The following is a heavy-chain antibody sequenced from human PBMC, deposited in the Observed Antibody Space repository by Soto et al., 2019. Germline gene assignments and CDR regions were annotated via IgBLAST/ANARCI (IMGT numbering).Heavy chain of an antibody. CDR3: ARASIVVVPAAPRSYYYMDV. D-gene: IGHD2-2*01. CDR2: ISAYNGNT. Sequence: QVQLVQSGAEVKKPGASVKVSCKASGYTFTSHGISWVRQAPGQGLEWMGWISAYNGNTNYAQKLQGRVTMTTDTSTSTAYMELRSLRSDDTAVYYCARASIVVVPAAPRSYYYMDVWGKGTTVTVSS. V-gene: IGHV1-18*01. J-gene: IGHJ6*03. CDR1: GYTFTSHG.